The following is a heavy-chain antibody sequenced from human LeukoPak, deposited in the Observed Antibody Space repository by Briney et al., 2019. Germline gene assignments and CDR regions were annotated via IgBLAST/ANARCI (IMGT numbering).Heavy chain of an antibody. J-gene: IGHJ3*02. Sequence: GGSLRLSCTASGFTFGACSMSWVRQAPGKGLEWVSLITSTSTYKYYADSVKGRFTISRDNAKNSLYLQMNSLRAEDTAVYYCARAQTAGHIDIWGQGTMVTVSS. D-gene: IGHD6-19*01. CDR1: GFTFGACS. V-gene: IGHV3-21*01. CDR2: ITSTSTYK. CDR3: ARAQTAGHIDI.